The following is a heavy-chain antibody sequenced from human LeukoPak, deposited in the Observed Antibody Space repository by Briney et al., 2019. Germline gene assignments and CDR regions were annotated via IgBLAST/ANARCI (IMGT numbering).Heavy chain of an antibody. J-gene: IGHJ4*02. CDR1: GGTFSSYA. D-gene: IGHD6-19*01. Sequence: GSSVKVSCKASGGTFSSYAISWVRQAPGQGLEWMGGIIPIFGTANYAQKFQGRVTITADKSTSTAYMELSKLRSEDTAVYYCARNVGSGWWGLERNYFDYWGQGTLVTVSS. CDR3: ARNVGSGWWGLERNYFDY. CDR2: IIPIFGTA. V-gene: IGHV1-69*06.